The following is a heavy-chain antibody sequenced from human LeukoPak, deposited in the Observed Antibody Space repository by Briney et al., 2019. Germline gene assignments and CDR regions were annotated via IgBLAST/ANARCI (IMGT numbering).Heavy chain of an antibody. CDR3: ARSEVTLASWYFDL. Sequence: GGSLRLSCAASGFTVSSNYMSWVRQAPGKGLEWVSIIYSGGGTYYADSVKGRFTVSRDNSKNTLYLQMNSLRAEDTAVYYCARSEVTLASWYFDLWGRGTLVTVSS. CDR2: IYSGGGT. V-gene: IGHV3-66*01. D-gene: IGHD2-21*02. CDR1: GFTVSSNY. J-gene: IGHJ2*01.